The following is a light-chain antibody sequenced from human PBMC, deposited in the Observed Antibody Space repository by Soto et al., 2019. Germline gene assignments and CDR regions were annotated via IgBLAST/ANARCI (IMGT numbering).Light chain of an antibody. J-gene: IGKJ3*01. CDR1: QSVSSNY. CDR3: QQYGSTPFT. V-gene: IGKV3-20*01. CDR2: GAS. Sequence: EIVVTQSPGTLSLSPGERATLSCRANQSVSSNYLAWYQQKPGQAPRLLIYGASSRASDIPDRFSGSGSGTDFTLIISRLEPEDFAMYYCQQYGSTPFTFGPGTKVDVK.